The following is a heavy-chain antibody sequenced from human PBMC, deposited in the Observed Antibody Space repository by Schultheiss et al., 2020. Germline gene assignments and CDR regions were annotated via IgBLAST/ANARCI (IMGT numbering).Heavy chain of an antibody. J-gene: IGHJ3*02. D-gene: IGHD3-10*01. CDR3: ARPFRGVSAFDI. V-gene: IGHV4-38-2*02. CDR2: IYHSGST. CDR1: GYSISSGYY. Sequence: SETLSLTCTVSGYSISSGYYWGWIRQPPGKGLEWIGSIYHSGSTYYNPSLKSRVTISVDTSKNQFSLKLSSVTAADTAVYYCARPFRGVSAFDIWGQGKMVTVSS.